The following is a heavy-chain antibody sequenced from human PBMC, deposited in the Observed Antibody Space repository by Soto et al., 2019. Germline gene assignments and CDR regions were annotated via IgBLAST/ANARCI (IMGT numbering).Heavy chain of an antibody. Sequence: EVQLVESGGDLIQPGGSLRIFCAASGFTFSTSWMHWVRQTPGEGLAWVSRINSDGTTINYADSVKGRFTISRDNAKNTLYLQMNSLRADDTAVYYCTRAGSYRFDYWGQGTLVTVSS. CDR1: GFTFSTSW. J-gene: IGHJ4*02. CDR2: INSDGTTI. V-gene: IGHV3-74*01. D-gene: IGHD1-26*01. CDR3: TRAGSYRFDY.